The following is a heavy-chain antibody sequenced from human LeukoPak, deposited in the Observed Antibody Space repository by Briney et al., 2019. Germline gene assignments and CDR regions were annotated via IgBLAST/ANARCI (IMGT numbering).Heavy chain of an antibody. CDR3: AKVKGGSNYAFDI. CDR1: GFTFSSCG. Sequence: GGSLRLSCAASGFTFSSCGMHWVRQAPGKGLEWVAFIRYDGSNKYYADSVKGRFTISRDNSKNTLYLQMNSLRAEDTAVYYCAKVKGGSNYAFDIWGQGTMVTVSS. J-gene: IGHJ3*02. V-gene: IGHV3-30*02. CDR2: IRYDGSNK. D-gene: IGHD4-11*01.